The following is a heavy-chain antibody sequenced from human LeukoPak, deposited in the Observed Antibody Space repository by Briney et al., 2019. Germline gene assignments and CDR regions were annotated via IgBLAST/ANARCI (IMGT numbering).Heavy chain of an antibody. D-gene: IGHD2-15*01. V-gene: IGHV4-38-2*02. CDR2: IYHSGST. CDR3: ARIPVVVAATGYYYMDV. Sequence: SETLSLTCSVSGYSISSGYYWGWIRQPPGKGLEWIGSIYHSGSTYYNPSLKSRVIISVDTSKNQFSLKLSSVTAADTAVYYCARIPVVVAATGYYYMDVWGKGTTVTVSS. J-gene: IGHJ6*03. CDR1: GYSISSGYY.